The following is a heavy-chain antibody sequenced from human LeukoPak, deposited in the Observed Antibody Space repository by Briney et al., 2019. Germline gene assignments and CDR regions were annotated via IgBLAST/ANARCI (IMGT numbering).Heavy chain of an antibody. J-gene: IGHJ4*02. D-gene: IGHD6-13*01. CDR2: IGGSGGST. CDR1: RFTFSSYG. Sequence: GGSLRLSCAASRFTFSSYGMSWVRQAPGKGLEWVSSIGGSGGSTYYADSVKGRFTISRDNSKNTLYLQMNSLRAEDTAVYYCAKVETAAAATLRGFDYWGQGTLVTVSS. V-gene: IGHV3-23*01. CDR3: AKVETAAAATLRGFDY.